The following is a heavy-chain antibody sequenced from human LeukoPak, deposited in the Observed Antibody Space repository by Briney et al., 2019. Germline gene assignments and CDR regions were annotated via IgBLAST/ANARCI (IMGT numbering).Heavy chain of an antibody. CDR2: ISSSSSYI. J-gene: IGHJ4*02. V-gene: IGHV3-21*01. D-gene: IGHD6-13*01. CDR3: ARDPHGAAAAGNFDY. CDR1: GFTFSSYS. Sequence: GGSLRLSCAASGFTFSSYSMNWARQAPGKGLEWVSSISSSSSYIYYADSVKGRFTISRDNAKNSLYLQMNSLRAEDTAVYYCARDPHGAAAAGNFDYWGQGTLVTVSS.